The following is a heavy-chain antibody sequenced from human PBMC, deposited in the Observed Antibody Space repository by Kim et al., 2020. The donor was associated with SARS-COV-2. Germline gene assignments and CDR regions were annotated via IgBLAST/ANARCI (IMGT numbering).Heavy chain of an antibody. CDR3: ARDGPQDPKWLRLEYLWYYYGMDV. D-gene: IGHD5-12*01. CDR2: ISYDGSNK. Sequence: GGSLRLSCAASGFTFSSYAMHWVRQAPGKGLEWVAVISYDGSNKYYADSVKGRFTISRDNSKNTLYLQMNSLRAEDTAVYYCARDGPQDPKWLRLEYLWYYYGMDVWGQGTTVTVSS. J-gene: IGHJ6*02. CDR1: GFTFSSYA. V-gene: IGHV3-30*04.